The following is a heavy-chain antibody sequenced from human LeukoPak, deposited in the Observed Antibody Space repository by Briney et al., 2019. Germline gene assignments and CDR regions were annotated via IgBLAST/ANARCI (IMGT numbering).Heavy chain of an antibody. CDR1: GGSISSYY. CDR3: AREEAAYQPFDI. J-gene: IGHJ3*02. CDR2: IYYSGST. V-gene: IGHV4-59*01. Sequence: PSETLSLTCTVSGGSISSYYWSWIRQPPGKGLEWIGYIYYSGSTNYNPSLKSRVTISVDTSKNQFSLKLSSVTAADTAVYYCAREEAAYQPFDIWGQGTMVTVSS. D-gene: IGHD2-2*01.